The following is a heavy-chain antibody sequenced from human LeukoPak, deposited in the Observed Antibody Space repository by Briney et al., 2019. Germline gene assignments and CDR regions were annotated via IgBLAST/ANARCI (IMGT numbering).Heavy chain of an antibody. Sequence: SETLSLTCTVSGYSISNGYYWGWIRQPPGRGLEWIGSIYHSGSTYYNPSLKSRVTISVDTSKNQFSLKLSSVTAADTAVYYCARARVGGSRPFDYWGQGTLVTVSS. CDR3: ARARVGGSRPFDY. V-gene: IGHV4-38-2*02. J-gene: IGHJ4*02. CDR2: IYHSGST. D-gene: IGHD2-15*01. CDR1: GYSISNGYY.